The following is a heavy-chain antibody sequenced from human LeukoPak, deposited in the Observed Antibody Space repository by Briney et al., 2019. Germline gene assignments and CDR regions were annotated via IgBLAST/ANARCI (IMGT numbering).Heavy chain of an antibody. CDR2: ISTSGSPI. Sequence: GGSPRLSCATSGFTFSSYTMNWVRQAPGKGLEWVSFISTSGSPIYYADSVKGRFTISRDNAKNSLYLQMNSLRVEDTAVYYCARDHIWYFDLWGRGTLVTVSS. CDR1: GFTFSSYT. CDR3: ARDHIWYFDL. V-gene: IGHV3-48*01. J-gene: IGHJ2*01.